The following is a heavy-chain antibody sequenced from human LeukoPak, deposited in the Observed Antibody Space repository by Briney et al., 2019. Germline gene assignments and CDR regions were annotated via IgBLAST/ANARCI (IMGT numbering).Heavy chain of an antibody. CDR2: ISWNSGSI. CDR3: AKGFSGSYSSYFDY. CDR1: GFTFDDYA. V-gene: IGHV3-9*01. J-gene: IGHJ4*02. Sequence: SLRLSCAASGFTFDDYAMHWVRQAPGKGLEWVSGISWNSGSIGYADSVKGRFTISRDNAKNSLYLQMNSLRAEDTALYYCAKGFSGSYSSYFDYWGQGTLVTVSS. D-gene: IGHD1-26*01.